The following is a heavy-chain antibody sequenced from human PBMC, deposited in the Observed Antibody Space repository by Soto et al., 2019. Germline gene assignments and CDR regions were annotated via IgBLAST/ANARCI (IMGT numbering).Heavy chain of an antibody. J-gene: IGHJ4*02. Sequence: QVQLVQSGAEVKKPGSSVKVSCKASGGTFSSYAISWVRQAPGQGLEWMGGIIPIFGTANYAQKFQGRVTITADESTSTAYMELSSLRSEDTAVYYCARARDSIAVVGTGLNSAVDYWGQGTLVTVSS. V-gene: IGHV1-69*01. CDR2: IIPIFGTA. CDR3: ARARDSIAVVGTGLNSAVDY. D-gene: IGHD6-19*01. CDR1: GGTFSSYA.